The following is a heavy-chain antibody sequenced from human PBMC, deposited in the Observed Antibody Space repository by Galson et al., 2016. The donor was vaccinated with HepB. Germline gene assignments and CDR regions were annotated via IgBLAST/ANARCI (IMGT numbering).Heavy chain of an antibody. CDR3: ASGHTMNPDYFDY. CDR1: GFTFNSYG. V-gene: IGHV3-33*01. Sequence: SLRLSCAASGFTFNSYGMHWVRQAPGKGLEWVALVWYDEINKFYRDSVKGRFTISRDNSKNTLYLQMNNLRAEDTAVYYCASGHTMNPDYFDYWGQGTLVTVSS. J-gene: IGHJ4*02. D-gene: IGHD3-3*01. CDR2: VWYDEINK.